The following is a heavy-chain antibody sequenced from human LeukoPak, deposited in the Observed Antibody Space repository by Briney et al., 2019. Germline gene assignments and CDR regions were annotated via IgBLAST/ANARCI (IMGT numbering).Heavy chain of an antibody. D-gene: IGHD1-1*01. CDR3: ANLPYNWNEYSDDY. CDR2: IAYR. J-gene: IGHJ4*02. Sequence: GGSLRLSCAASGFTFTNYGMHWVRQAPGKGLEWVAYIAYRDYVDSVRGRFTVSRDNSKNTLYLHMDSLRAEDTAVYYCANLPYNWNEYSDDYWGQGTLVTVSS. CDR1: GFTFTNYG. V-gene: IGHV3-30*02.